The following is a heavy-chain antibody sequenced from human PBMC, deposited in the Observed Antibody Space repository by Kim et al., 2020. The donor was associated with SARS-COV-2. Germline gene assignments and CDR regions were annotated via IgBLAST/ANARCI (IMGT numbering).Heavy chain of an antibody. CDR1: GYTFTSYA. Sequence: ASVKVSCKASGYTFTSYAMHWVRQAPGQRLEWMGCINAGNGNTKYSQKFQGRVTITRDTSASTAYMELSSLRSEDTAVYYCARSYSYGRYYYYGMDVWGQGTTVTVSS. CDR2: INAGNGNT. CDR3: ARSYSYGRYYYYGMDV. J-gene: IGHJ6*02. V-gene: IGHV1-3*01. D-gene: IGHD5-18*01.